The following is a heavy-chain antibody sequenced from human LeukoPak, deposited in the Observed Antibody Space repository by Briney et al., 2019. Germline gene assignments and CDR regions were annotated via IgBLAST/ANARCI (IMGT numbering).Heavy chain of an antibody. CDR1: GYTFTGYY. CDR2: INPNSGGT. J-gene: IGHJ4*02. Sequence: ASVKVSCKASGYTFTGYYMHWVRQAPGQGLEWMGWINPNSGGTNYAQKFQGRVTMTRDTSISTAYMELSRLRSDDTAVYYCARDVSGHHYDSSGYYLGDYWGQGTLVTVSS. V-gene: IGHV1-2*02. CDR3: ARDVSGHHYDSSGYYLGDY. D-gene: IGHD3-22*01.